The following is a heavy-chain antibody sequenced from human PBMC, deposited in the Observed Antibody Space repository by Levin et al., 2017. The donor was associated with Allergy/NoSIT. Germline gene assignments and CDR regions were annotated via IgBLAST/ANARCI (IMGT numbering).Heavy chain of an antibody. CDR2: IKRKIDGGTT. CDR3: TTGDCGGGSCHAFDY. Sequence: LSLPCAASGFTFSNVWMTWVRQAPGKGLEWVGRIKRKIDGGTTDYAAPVKGEFTISRDDSKNTAYLEINSLKTEDTAVYYCTTGDCGGGSCHAFDYWGRGTLVTVSS. V-gene: IGHV3-15*01. D-gene: IGHD2-15*01. J-gene: IGHJ4*02. CDR1: GFTFSNVW.